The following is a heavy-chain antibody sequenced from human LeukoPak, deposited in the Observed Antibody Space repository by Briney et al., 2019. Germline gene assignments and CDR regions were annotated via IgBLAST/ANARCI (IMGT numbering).Heavy chain of an antibody. J-gene: IGHJ4*02. D-gene: IGHD6-6*01. CDR2: ISSSGSTI. CDR1: GFTFSDYY. V-gene: IGHV3-11*04. CDR3: ARVAREYSSSSRGRSDY. Sequence: PGGSLRLSCAASGFTFSDYYMSWIRQAPGKGREWVSYISSSGSTIYYADSVKGRFTISRDNAKNSLYLQMNSLRAEDTAVYYCARVAREYSSSSRGRSDYWGQGTLVTVSS.